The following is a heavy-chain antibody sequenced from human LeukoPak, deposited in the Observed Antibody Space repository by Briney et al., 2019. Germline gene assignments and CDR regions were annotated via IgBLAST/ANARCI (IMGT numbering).Heavy chain of an antibody. D-gene: IGHD3-16*01. CDR1: GYTFTSYP. CDR3: AKDGARWY. J-gene: IGHJ4*02. CDR2: INPNTGGT. Sequence: GASVKVSCKASGYTFTSYPITWVRQAPGQGLEWMGWINPNTGGTNYAQKFQGRVTMTRDTSIGTAYMELSRLRSDDTAVYYCAKDGARWYWGQGTLVTVSS. V-gene: IGHV1-2*02.